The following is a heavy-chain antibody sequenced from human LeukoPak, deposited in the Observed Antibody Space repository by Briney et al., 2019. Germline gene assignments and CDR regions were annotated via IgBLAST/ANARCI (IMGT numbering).Heavy chain of an antibody. CDR3: ARDRYSGSYHFDY. CDR2: ISSSSSYI. Sequence: GGSLRLSCAASGFTFSSYSMNWVCQAPGKGLEWVSSISSSSSYIYYADSVKGRFTISRDNAKNSLYLQMSSLRAEDTAVYYCARDRYSGSYHFDYWGQGTLVTVSS. CDR1: GFTFSSYS. D-gene: IGHD1-26*01. V-gene: IGHV3-21*01. J-gene: IGHJ4*02.